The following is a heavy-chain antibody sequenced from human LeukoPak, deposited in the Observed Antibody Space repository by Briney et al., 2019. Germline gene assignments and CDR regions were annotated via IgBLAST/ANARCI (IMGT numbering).Heavy chain of an antibody. Sequence: PGGSLRLSCAASGFNVSSIYMSWVRQAPGKGLEWVSITYSCGTTYYADSVKGRFTISRDNSKNTLYLQMNSLRAEDTAIYYCARDTKNWGQGTPVIVSS. D-gene: IGHD1-1*01. CDR1: GFNVSSIY. CDR2: TYSCGTT. J-gene: IGHJ4*02. V-gene: IGHV3-53*01. CDR3: ARDTKN.